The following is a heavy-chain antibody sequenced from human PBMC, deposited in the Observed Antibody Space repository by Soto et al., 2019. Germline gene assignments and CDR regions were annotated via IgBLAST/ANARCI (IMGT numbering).Heavy chain of an antibody. J-gene: IGHJ6*02. CDR2: IYYRGST. Sequence: GPGLVKPSDTLSLTCTVSGGSISGYYWSWIRQSPGKGLEYIGYIYYRGSTNYNPSLKSRVTMSIDTSRNQFSLRVNSVTAADTAVYYCARQQLLPFYYALDVWGQGTTVTVSS. CDR3: ARQQLLPFYYALDV. CDR1: GGSISGYY. D-gene: IGHD6-13*01. V-gene: IGHV4-59*07.